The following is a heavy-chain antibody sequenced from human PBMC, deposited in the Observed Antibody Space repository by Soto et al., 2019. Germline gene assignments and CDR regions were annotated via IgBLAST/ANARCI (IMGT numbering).Heavy chain of an antibody. V-gene: IGHV4-59*01. CDR3: ARAYSTSPSWFDP. J-gene: IGHJ5*02. D-gene: IGHD6-6*01. CDR2: AYYRGSI. Sequence: QVQLQESGPGLVKPSETLSLTCTVSGGSISNYYWNWIRQPPGKRLEYIGYAYYRGSINYNPSLESRVTISLDTSKNQLSLRLNSVTAADTAVYYCARAYSTSPSWFDPWGQGTLVIVSS. CDR1: GGSISNYY.